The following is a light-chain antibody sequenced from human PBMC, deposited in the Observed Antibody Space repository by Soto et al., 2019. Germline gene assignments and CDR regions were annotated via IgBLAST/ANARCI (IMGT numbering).Light chain of an antibody. J-gene: IGKJ1*01. V-gene: IGKV3-15*01. CDR1: QSVGGN. Sequence: VLRRSRWTLTVYPGERATRALRASQSVGGNLAWYQQRPGQAPRFLIFEASTRATGIPARFSGSGPGTEFTLSISSLQSEHFAVYYCQQYNNWPRTFAQGTKVDIK. CDR2: EAS. CDR3: QQYNNWPRT.